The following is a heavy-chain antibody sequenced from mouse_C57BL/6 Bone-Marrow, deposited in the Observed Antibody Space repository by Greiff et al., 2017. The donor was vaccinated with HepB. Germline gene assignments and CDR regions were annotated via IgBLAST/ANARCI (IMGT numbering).Heavy chain of an antibody. D-gene: IGHD1-1*01. V-gene: IGHV1-20*01. Sequence: EVKLMESGPELVKPGDSVKISCKASGYSFTGYFMNWVMQSHGKSLEWIGRINPYNGDTFYNQKFKGKATLTVDKSSSTAHMELRSLTSEDSAVYYCASTTVVGGYYAMDYWGQGTSVTVSS. J-gene: IGHJ4*01. CDR3: ASTTVVGGYYAMDY. CDR2: INPYNGDT. CDR1: GYSFTGYF.